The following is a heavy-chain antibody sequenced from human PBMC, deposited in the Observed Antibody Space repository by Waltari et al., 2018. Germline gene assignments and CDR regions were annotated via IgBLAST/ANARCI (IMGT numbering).Heavy chain of an antibody. CDR2: IRSRTKGDAT. V-gene: IGHV3-73*01. J-gene: IGHJ4*02. CDR3: IRPFELGID. CDR1: VLIFRYFA. Sequence: EVQLVESGGAVVQPGGSLKLSCPTSVLIFRYFAIHWVRQASGKGPEWVGRIRSRTKGDATAYSPSVEGRFTISRDDSKNAVYLQMNSLNTDDTAVYYCIRPFELGIDWGQGTLVTVSS. D-gene: IGHD7-27*01.